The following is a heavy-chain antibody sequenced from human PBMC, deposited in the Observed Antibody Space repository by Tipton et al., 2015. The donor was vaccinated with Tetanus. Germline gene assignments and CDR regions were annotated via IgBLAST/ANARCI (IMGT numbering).Heavy chain of an antibody. V-gene: IGHV1-46*01. CDR2: ISPSGDTT. CDR3: AREQRGNQDY. Sequence: QVQLVQSGAEVKKPGASVRGSCRSSGYSFTTFWMHWVRQAPGQGLEWMGIISPSGDTTFYAQNFQARVTMTRDTSTSTDYMELSSLRSEDTAVYYCAREQRGNQDYWGQGTLVTVSS. CDR1: GYSFTTFW. J-gene: IGHJ4*02. D-gene: IGHD1-14*01.